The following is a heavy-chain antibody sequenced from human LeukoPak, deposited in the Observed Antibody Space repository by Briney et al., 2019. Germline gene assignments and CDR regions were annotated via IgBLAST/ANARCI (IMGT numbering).Heavy chain of an antibody. CDR1: GGSISSYY. D-gene: IGHD3-22*01. CDR2: IYTSGST. V-gene: IGHV4-4*07. J-gene: IGHJ4*02. Sequence: SETLPLTCTVSGGSISSYYWSWIRQPAGKGLEWIGRIYTSGSTNYNPSLKSRVTMSVDTSKNQFSLKLSSVTAADTAVYYCARLKRYYDSSGYYYEAFDYWGQGTLVTVSS. CDR3: ARLKRYYDSSGYYYEAFDY.